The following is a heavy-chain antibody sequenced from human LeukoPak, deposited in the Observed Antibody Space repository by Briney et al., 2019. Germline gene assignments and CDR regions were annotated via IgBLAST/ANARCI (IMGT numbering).Heavy chain of an antibody. CDR2: GYYSGRT. CDR1: GASISSADYY. Sequence: SETLSLTCTVSGASISSADYYWSCIRQPPGKGLEWIVYGYYSGRTYDNPSLNSRLNISLDTSKNHFSLNLSSVTAADTAVYFCARDVRRRGASNYFDNWGQGTLVTVSS. J-gene: IGHJ4*02. D-gene: IGHD2-2*01. CDR3: ARDVRRRGASNYFDN. V-gene: IGHV4-30-4*08.